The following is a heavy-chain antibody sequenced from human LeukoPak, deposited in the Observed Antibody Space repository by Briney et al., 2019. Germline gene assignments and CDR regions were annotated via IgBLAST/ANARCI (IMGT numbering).Heavy chain of an antibody. CDR2: INYSGST. J-gene: IGHJ3*02. D-gene: IGHD4-17*01. CDR3: ARDPHYGDILNDPFDI. CDR1: GGSIGRYY. Sequence: SETLSLTCTVSGGSIGRYYWSWIRQPPGKGLEWIGYINYSGSTKYNPSLKSRVTISVDTSKNQFSLKLSSVTAADTAVYFCARDPHYGDILNDPFDIWGQGTMVTVSS. V-gene: IGHV4-59*01.